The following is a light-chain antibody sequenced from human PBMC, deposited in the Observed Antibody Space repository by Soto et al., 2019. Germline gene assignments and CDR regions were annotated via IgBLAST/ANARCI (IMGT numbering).Light chain of an antibody. CDR3: QQTYSTPIT. Sequence: DIQMTQSPSSLSASVGDRVTITCRASQTMSNTLNWYQQRPGKPTNLLIYASSTLQSGVPPRFSCGGSGTEFTLTISRLQPEDFATYYCQQTYSTPITFRQGTRLEIK. J-gene: IGKJ5*01. CDR1: QTMSNT. V-gene: IGKV1-39*01. CDR2: ASS.